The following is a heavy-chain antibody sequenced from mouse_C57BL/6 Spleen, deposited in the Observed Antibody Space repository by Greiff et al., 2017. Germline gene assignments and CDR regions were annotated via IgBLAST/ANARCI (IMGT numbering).Heavy chain of an antibody. CDR1: GYTFTSYW. Sequence: QVQLQQPGAELVRPGSSVKLSCKASGYTFTSYWMDWVKQRPGQGLEWIGNIYPSDSETHYNQKFKDKATLTVDKSSSTAYMQLSSLTSEDSAVYYCARWDTTVVGYWGQGTTLTVSS. CDR2: IYPSDSET. D-gene: IGHD1-1*01. CDR3: ARWDTTVVGY. V-gene: IGHV1-61*01. J-gene: IGHJ2*01.